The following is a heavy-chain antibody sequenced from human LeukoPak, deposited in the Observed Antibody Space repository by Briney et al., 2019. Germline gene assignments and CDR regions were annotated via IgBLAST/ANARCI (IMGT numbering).Heavy chain of an antibody. CDR2: IYYSGST. CDR1: GGSFSSYY. Sequence: PSETLSLTCAVYGGSFSSYYWGWIRQPPGKGLEWIGSIYYSGSTYYNPSLKSRVTISVDTSKNQFSLKLSSVTAADTAVYYCARGLRFLEWLLYNWFDPWGQGTLVTVSS. D-gene: IGHD3-3*01. J-gene: IGHJ5*02. V-gene: IGHV4-39*01. CDR3: ARGLRFLEWLLYNWFDP.